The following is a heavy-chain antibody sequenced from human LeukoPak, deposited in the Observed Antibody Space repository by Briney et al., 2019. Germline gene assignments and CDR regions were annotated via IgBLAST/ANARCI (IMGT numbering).Heavy chain of an antibody. Sequence: KTSETLSLTCTVSGASISSSSSYWGWIRQPPGKGLEWLGNIYSRGNTYYKPSLRSRVTISIDTSKNQFSLRLTSVTAADTAVYYCARETSQKGAHYMDVWGKGTTVTISS. D-gene: IGHD3-16*01. J-gene: IGHJ6*03. V-gene: IGHV4-39*07. CDR1: GASISSSSSY. CDR2: IYSRGNT. CDR3: ARETSQKGAHYMDV.